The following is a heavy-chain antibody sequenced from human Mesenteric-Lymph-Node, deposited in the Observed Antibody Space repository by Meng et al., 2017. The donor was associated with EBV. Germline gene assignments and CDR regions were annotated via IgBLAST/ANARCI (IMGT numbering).Heavy chain of an antibody. CDR2: TYYRSKWYN. V-gene: IGHV6-1*01. CDR1: GDSVSNTNVA. Sequence: QVQLQQSGPGLVKLSQTLSLTCAISGDSVSNTNVAWNWIRQSPSRGLEWLGRTYYRSKWYNEYAQSVKGRITINPDTSKSEFSLQLNSVTPDDTAVYYCSRESWRAFDYWGQGTLVTVSS. J-gene: IGHJ4*02. CDR3: SRESWRAFDY.